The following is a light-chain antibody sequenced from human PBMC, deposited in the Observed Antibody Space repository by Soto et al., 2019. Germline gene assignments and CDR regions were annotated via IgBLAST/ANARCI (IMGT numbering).Light chain of an antibody. CDR1: QTVCRSC. Sequence: TQSPGTLSLSPGERATISCRASQTVCRSCLAWYQQKSGQAPRLLIFGVSNRPTGIPDRFSGSGSGTDFTLTISRLEPEDFAVYFCQQYGTSPPLTFGEGTRVDI. J-gene: IGKJ4*01. V-gene: IGKV3-20*01. CDR2: GVS. CDR3: QQYGTSPPLT.